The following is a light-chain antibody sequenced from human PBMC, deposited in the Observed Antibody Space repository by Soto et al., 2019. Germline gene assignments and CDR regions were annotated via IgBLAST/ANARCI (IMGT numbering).Light chain of an antibody. J-gene: IGKJ4*01. V-gene: IGKV3-20*01. CDR1: QSVSSSY. Sequence: EIVLTQSPGTLSWSPGERATLSCRASQSVSSSYLAWYQQKPGQAPRLLIYGASSRATGIPDRFSGSGSGTDFTLTISRLEPEDFAVYYCQQYGSSLPLTFGGGPKVEI. CDR3: QQYGSSLPLT. CDR2: GAS.